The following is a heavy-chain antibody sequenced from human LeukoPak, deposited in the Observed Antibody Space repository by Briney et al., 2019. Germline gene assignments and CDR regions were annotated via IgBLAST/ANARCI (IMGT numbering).Heavy chain of an antibody. Sequence: GGSLRLSCAASGFTFSSYAMTWVRQAPGKGLEWVSGISGSGDTTYYADSVKGRFTISRDNSKNTLYLQMNSLRAEDTALYYCARVVVATIPNWGQGTLVTVSS. J-gene: IGHJ4*02. V-gene: IGHV3-23*01. CDR1: GFTFSSYA. D-gene: IGHD5-12*01. CDR2: ISGSGDTT. CDR3: ARVVVATIPN.